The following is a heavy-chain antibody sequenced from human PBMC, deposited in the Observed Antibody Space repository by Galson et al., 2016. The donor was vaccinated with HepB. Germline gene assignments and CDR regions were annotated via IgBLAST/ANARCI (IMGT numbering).Heavy chain of an antibody. V-gene: IGHV3-7*01. D-gene: IGHD4-17*01. CDR2: INQDGFEK. Sequence: SLRLSCAASGFTVSSNYMSWVRQAPGKGLEWVANINQDGFEKYYVGSVEGRFTISRDNAKKSLYLQMDSLRAEDTAVYYCARSGEPSWGQGTLVTVSS. CDR1: GFTVSSNY. J-gene: IGHJ5*02. CDR3: ARSGEPS.